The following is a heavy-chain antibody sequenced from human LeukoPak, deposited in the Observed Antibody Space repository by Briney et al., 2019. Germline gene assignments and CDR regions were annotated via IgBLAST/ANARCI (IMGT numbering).Heavy chain of an antibody. D-gene: IGHD2-2*01. Sequence: GGSLRLSCAASGFTFSSYGMHWVRQAPGKGLEWVAFIRYDGTNKYYGDSVTGRFTISRDNSKNTLYLQMNSLRAEDTAVYYCAKGGVVPAVPNWFDPWGQGTLVTVSS. CDR3: AKGGVVPAVPNWFDP. CDR2: IRYDGTNK. V-gene: IGHV3-30*02. CDR1: GFTFSSYG. J-gene: IGHJ5*02.